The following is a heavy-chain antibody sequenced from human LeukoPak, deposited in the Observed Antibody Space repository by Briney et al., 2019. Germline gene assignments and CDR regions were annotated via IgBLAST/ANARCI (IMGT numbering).Heavy chain of an antibody. CDR1: GITFSNYA. CDR3: ARDPSGWFSRAFDY. V-gene: IGHV3-23*01. D-gene: IGHD6-19*01. J-gene: IGHJ4*02. CDR2: IRGNGATT. Sequence: GGSLRLSCAASGITFSNYAMTWVRQAPGKGLEWVAAIRGNGATTDYADSVKGRFALSRDNSKNTLYLQMNSLRAEDTAVYYCARDPSGWFSRAFDYWGQGTLVTVSS.